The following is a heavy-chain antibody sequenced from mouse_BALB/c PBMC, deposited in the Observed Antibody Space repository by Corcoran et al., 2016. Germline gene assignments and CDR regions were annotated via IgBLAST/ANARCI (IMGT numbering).Heavy chain of an antibody. J-gene: IGHJ2*01. V-gene: IGHV3-6*02. CDR2: ISYDGSN. Sequence: DVQLPESGHGLVKPSQYLSLTCSVPGYSITSGYYWNWIRQFPGNKQEWMGYISYDGSNNYNPSLKNRISITRDTSKNQFFLKLNSVTTEDTATDYCASGSSYFDYWGQGTTLTVSS. CDR3: ASGSSYFDY. D-gene: IGHD1-1*01. CDR1: GYSITSGYY.